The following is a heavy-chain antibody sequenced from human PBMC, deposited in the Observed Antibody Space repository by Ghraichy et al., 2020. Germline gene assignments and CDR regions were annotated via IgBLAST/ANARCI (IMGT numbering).Heavy chain of an antibody. Sequence: SETLSLTCAVYGGSFSGYYWSWIRQPPGKGLEWIGEINHSGSTNYNPSLKSRVTISVDTSKNQFSLKLSSVTAADTAVYYCARGRGDCSSTSCYPWFDPWGQGTLVTVSS. J-gene: IGHJ5*02. CDR3: ARGRGDCSSTSCYPWFDP. CDR1: GGSFSGYY. V-gene: IGHV4-34*01. D-gene: IGHD2-2*01. CDR2: INHSGST.